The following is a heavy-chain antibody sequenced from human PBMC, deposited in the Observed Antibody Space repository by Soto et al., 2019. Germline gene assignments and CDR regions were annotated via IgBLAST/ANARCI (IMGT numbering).Heavy chain of an antibody. V-gene: IGHV4-4*02. D-gene: IGHD3-16*02. Sequence: QVQLQESGPGLVKPSGTLSLTCAVSSGSISSSNWWSWVRQPPGKGLEWIGEIYHSGSTNYNPSLKSRVTISVDKSKNQFSLKLSSVTAADTAVYYCARTQYDYLWGSYRYGGFDYWGQGTLVTVSS. CDR1: SGSISSSNW. CDR3: ARTQYDYLWGSYRYGGFDY. J-gene: IGHJ4*02. CDR2: IYHSGST.